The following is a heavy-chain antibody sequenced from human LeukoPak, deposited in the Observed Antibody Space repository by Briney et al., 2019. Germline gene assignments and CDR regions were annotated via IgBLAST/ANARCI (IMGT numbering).Heavy chain of an antibody. Sequence: SETLSLTCTVSGGSISSYYWSWIRQPPGKGLEWIGYIYYSGSTNYNPSLKSRVTISVDTSKNQFSLKLSSVTAADTAVYYCARILWRDAYYDFWSGYTYYGMDVWGQGTTVTVSS. V-gene: IGHV4-59*01. CDR2: IYYSGST. CDR3: ARILWRDAYYDFWSGYTYYGMDV. J-gene: IGHJ6*02. CDR1: GGSISSYY. D-gene: IGHD3-3*01.